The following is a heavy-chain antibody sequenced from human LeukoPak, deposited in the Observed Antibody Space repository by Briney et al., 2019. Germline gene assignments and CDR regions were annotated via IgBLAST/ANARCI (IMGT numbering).Heavy chain of an antibody. CDR1: GGSISSATYY. J-gene: IGHJ5*02. CDR2: IYTSGST. Sequence: SETLSLTCTVSGGSISSATYYWNWIRQPAGKGLEWIGRIYTSGSTNYNPSLKSRVTISVDTSKNQFSLKLSSVTAADTAVYYCARDDSSGEYWFDPWGQGTLVTVSS. D-gene: IGHD3-16*01. V-gene: IGHV4-61*02. CDR3: ARDDSSGEYWFDP.